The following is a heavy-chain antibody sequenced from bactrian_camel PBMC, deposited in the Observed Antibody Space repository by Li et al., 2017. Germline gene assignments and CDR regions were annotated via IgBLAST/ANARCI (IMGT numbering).Heavy chain of an antibody. V-gene: IGHV3S9*01. D-gene: IGHD5*01. CDR3: AAQAVGAPTCGGIFPLYRHFGS. CDR2: IDCELVK. J-gene: IGHJ6*01. Sequence: HVQLVESGGGSVQPGGSLRLSCKVSGYGYKGRCMGWLRQRPGMAREGVAGIDCELVKMYADFVKGRFTISQDRTKNTLYLQMNNLKPEDTAMYYCAAQAVGAPTCGGIFPLYRHFGSWGQGTQVTVS. CDR1: GYGYKGRC.